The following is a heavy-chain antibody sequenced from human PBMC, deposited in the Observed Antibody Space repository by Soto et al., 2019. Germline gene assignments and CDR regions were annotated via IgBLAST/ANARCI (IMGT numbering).Heavy chain of an antibody. CDR1: GFTFNRHP. D-gene: IGHD2-8*01. CDR2: ISHDGNNK. CDR3: ARASGHIYATLHGPFDH. J-gene: IGHJ4*02. V-gene: IGHV3-30-3*01. Sequence: GGSLRLSCAASGFTFNRHPLHWVRQAPGKGLEWVAVISHDGNNKYYADSVRGRFTISRDNSMNMLYLQMHGLRTEDTAIFYCARASGHIYATLHGPFDHWGQGALVTVS.